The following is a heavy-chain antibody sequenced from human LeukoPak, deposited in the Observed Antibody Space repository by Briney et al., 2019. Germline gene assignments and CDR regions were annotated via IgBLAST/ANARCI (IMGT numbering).Heavy chain of an antibody. Sequence: KPGGSLRLSCAASGLTFSDYYMSWIRLAPGEGLEWVSYISSSGTTIYYADSVKGRFTISRDNAKNSLYLQMNRLRDDDTAVYFCARWDSSGCLDYWGQGTLVTVSS. D-gene: IGHD3-22*01. V-gene: IGHV3-11*01. CDR1: GLTFSDYY. CDR2: ISSSGTTI. J-gene: IGHJ4*02. CDR3: ARWDSSGCLDY.